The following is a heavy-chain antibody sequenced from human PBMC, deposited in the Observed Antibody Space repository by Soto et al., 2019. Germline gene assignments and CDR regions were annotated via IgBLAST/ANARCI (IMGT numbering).Heavy chain of an antibody. CDR2: INHSGST. CDR3: ARGTSCCGYDY. CDR1: GGSFSGYY. Sequence: SETLSLTCAVYGGSFSGYYWSWIRQPPGKGLEWIREINHSGSTKYNPSLKSRVTISVDTSKNQFSLKLTSVTAADTAVYYCARGTSCCGYDYWGQGALVTVSS. V-gene: IGHV4-34*01. D-gene: IGHD2-2*01. J-gene: IGHJ4*02.